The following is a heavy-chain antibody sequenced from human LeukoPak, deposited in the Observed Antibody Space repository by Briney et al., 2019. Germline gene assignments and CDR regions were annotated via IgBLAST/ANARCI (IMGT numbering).Heavy chain of an antibody. CDR3: AHDVQYSERQQQLVPIDY. Sequence: ASVKVSCKASGYSFNDKYLHWVRQAPGQGLEWMGSINPNSGGTNYAQKFQGRVTMTRNTSISTAYMELSSLRSEDTAVYYCAHDVQYSERQQQLVPIDYWGQGTLVTVSS. D-gene: IGHD6-13*01. J-gene: IGHJ4*02. CDR1: GYSFNDKY. CDR2: INPNSGGT. V-gene: IGHV1-2*02.